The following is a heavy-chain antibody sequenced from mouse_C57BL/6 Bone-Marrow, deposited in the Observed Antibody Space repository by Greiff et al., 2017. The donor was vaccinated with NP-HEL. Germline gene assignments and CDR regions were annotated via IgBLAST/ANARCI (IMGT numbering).Heavy chain of an antibody. CDR2: IYPGDGDT. V-gene: IGHV1-82*01. D-gene: IGHD1-1*01. Sequence: VQLQQSGPELVKPGASVKISCKASGYAFSSSWMNWVKQRPGKGLEWIGRIYPGDGDTNYNGKFKGKATLTADKSSSTAYMQLSSLTSEGSAVYFCARSGYYYGSSPAWFAYWGQGTLVTVSA. J-gene: IGHJ3*01. CDR3: ARSGYYYGSSPAWFAY. CDR1: GYAFSSSW.